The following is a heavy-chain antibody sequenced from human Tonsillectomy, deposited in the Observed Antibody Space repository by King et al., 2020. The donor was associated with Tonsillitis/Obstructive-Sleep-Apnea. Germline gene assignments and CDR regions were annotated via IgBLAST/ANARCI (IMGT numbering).Heavy chain of an antibody. D-gene: IGHD6-19*01. CDR1: GGSISSYY. CDR3: ARYYSSGYGLDV. V-gene: IGHV4-4*07. Sequence: VQLQESGPGLVKPSETLSLTCTVSGGSISSYYWNWIRQPAGKRLEWIGRIHTSGSTNYNPSLKSRVTMSVDTSKNRVSLRLNSVTAADTAVYYCARYYSSGYGLDVWGQGTTVTVSS. CDR2: IHTSGST. J-gene: IGHJ6*02.